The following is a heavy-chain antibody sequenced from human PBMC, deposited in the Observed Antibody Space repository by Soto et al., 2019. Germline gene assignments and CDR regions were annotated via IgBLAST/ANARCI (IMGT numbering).Heavy chain of an antibody. J-gene: IGHJ4*02. D-gene: IGHD6-19*01. V-gene: IGHV3-30-3*01. CDR1: GFTFINHA. CDR3: AREKSSQWLASFDY. CDR2: VSYDGSTQ. Sequence: GGSLRLSCAASGFTFINHAMHGVRQAPGKGLEWVAVVSYDGSTQSYSDSVKGRFTISRDNSKNTLYLQMNSLKVEDTALYYCAREKSSQWLASFDYWGQGSQVT.